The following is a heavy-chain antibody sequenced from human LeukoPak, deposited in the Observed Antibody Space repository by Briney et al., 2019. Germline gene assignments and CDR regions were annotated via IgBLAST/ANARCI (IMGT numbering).Heavy chain of an antibody. CDR2: IDASGGST. D-gene: IGHD3-10*01. CDR3: AKERALGELNDAFDI. V-gene: IGHV3-23*01. CDR1: GFTFGSYA. Sequence: GGSLRLSCAASGFTFGSYAMTWVRQAPGKGLEWVSSIDASGGSTYYADSVKGRFTISRDNTKNSLYLQMNSLRAEDTALYYCAKERALGELNDAFDIWGQGTTVTVSS. J-gene: IGHJ3*02.